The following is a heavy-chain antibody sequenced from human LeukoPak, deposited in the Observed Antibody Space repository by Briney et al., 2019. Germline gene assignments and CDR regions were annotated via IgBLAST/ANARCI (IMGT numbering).Heavy chain of an antibody. Sequence: SETLSLTCTVSGASITSSNHFWGWIRQPPGKGLEWVGTIYYSGSPHSNPSLKSRVTISIDASKNQFSLRLSSVTAADTAVYYCAVAGARYSDTGGLYAFDFWGRGKMVTVSS. CDR3: AVAGARYSDTGGLYAFDF. D-gene: IGHD2-8*02. CDR2: IYYSGSP. J-gene: IGHJ3*01. V-gene: IGHV4-39*01. CDR1: GASITSSNHF.